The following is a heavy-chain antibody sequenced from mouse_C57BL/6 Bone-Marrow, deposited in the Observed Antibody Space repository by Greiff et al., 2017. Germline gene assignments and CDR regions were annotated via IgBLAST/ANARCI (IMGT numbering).Heavy chain of an antibody. CDR1: GYTFTDYY. V-gene: IGHV1-26*01. J-gene: IGHJ4*01. CDR2: INPNNGGT. Sequence: VQLQQSGPELVKPGASVKISCKASGYTFTDYYMNWVKQSHGKSLEWIGDINPNNGGTSYNQKFKGKATLTVDKSSSTAYMELRSLTSEDSAVYYCAKLPPHYYGSSFYAMDYWGQGTSVTVSS. CDR3: AKLPPHYYGSSFYAMDY. D-gene: IGHD1-1*01.